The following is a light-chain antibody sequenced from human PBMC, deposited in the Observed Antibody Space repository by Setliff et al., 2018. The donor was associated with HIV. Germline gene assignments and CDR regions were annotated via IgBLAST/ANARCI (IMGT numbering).Light chain of an antibody. CDR3: SSYTSSSTYV. J-gene: IGLJ1*01. CDR1: RSDVGGYNS. V-gene: IGLV2-14*01. Sequence: QSVLTQPASVSGSPGQAITISCTGTRSDVGGYNSVSWYQQLPGKAPKLIIYDVSKRPSGVSNRFSGSKSANTASLTISGLQAEDEADYYCSSYTSSSTYVFGTGTKVTVL. CDR2: DVS.